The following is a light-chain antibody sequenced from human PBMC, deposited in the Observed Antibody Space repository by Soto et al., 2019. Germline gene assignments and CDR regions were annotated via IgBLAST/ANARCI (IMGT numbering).Light chain of an antibody. CDR3: CSYAGSYTFSV. CDR2: DVS. J-gene: IGLJ1*01. V-gene: IGLV2-11*01. CDR1: SSDVGGYNY. Sequence: QSALTQPRSVSGSPGQSVTISFTGTSSDVGGYNYVSWYQQHPGKAPKLMIYDVSKRPSGVPDRFSGSKSGNTASLTISGLQAEDEADYYCCSYAGSYTFSVFGTGTKVTVL.